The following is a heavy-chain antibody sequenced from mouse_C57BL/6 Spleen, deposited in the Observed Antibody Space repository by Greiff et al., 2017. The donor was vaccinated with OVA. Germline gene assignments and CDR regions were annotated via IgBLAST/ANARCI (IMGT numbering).Heavy chain of an antibody. CDR1: GFSLTSYG. Sequence: VQLQQSGPGLVQPSQSLSITCTVSGFSLTSYGVHWVRQSPGKGLEWLGVIWRGGSTDYNAACMSRLSITKDNSKSQVFFNMNSLQADYTAIYYCAKETAQASNWFAYWGQGTLVTVSA. CDR2: IWRGGST. CDR3: AKETAQASNWFAY. J-gene: IGHJ3*01. D-gene: IGHD3-2*02. V-gene: IGHV2-5*01.